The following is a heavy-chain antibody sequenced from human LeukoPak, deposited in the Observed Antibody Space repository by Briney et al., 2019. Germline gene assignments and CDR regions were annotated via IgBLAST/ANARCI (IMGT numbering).Heavy chain of an antibody. V-gene: IGHV3-53*01. D-gene: IGHD3-9*01. CDR1: GFTVSSNY. Sequence: PGGSLRLSCAASGFTVSSNYMSWVRQAPGKGLEWVSIIYSGGSTYYADLVKGRFTISRDNAKNSLYLQMNSLRVEDTAVYYCVRDSGYFDCWGRGTLVTVSS. CDR3: VRDSGYFDC. CDR2: IYSGGST. J-gene: IGHJ4*02.